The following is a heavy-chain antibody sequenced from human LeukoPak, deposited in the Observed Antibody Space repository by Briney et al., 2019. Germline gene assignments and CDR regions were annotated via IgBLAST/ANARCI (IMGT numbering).Heavy chain of an antibody. CDR2: ISGSGGST. CDR3: AKDGGSGILY. J-gene: IGHJ4*02. V-gene: IGHV3-23*01. D-gene: IGHD3-10*01. CDR1: GFTFSSYA. Sequence: GGSLRLSCAASGFTFSSYAMSWVRQAPGKGLEWVSAISGSGGSTYYADSVKGRFTISRDNAKNSLYLQMNSLRAEDTAIYYCAKDGGSGILYWGQGTLVTVSS.